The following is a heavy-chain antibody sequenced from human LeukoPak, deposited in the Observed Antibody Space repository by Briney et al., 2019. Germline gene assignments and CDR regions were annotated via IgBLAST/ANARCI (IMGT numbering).Heavy chain of an antibody. J-gene: IGHJ5*02. CDR2: ISSTSIYT. D-gene: IGHD3-10*01. CDR3: ARGGRIAMVRGNWFDP. CDR1: GFTFSDYY. V-gene: IGHV3-11*06. Sequence: SGGSLRLSCAASGFTFSDYYMNWIRQAPAKGLEWVSYISSTSIYTDYTDSVKGRFTISRDNAKNSLYLQMNSLRAEDTAVYYCARGGRIAMVRGNWFDPWGQGTLVTVSS.